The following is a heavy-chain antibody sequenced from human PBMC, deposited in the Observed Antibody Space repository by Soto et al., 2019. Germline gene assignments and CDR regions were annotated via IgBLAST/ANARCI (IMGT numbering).Heavy chain of an antibody. J-gene: IGHJ4*02. CDR1: GGSISSGGYY. D-gene: IGHD3-3*01. Sequence: SETLSLTCTVSGGSISSGGYYWSWIRQHPGKGLEWIGYIYYSGSTYYNPSLKSRVTISVDTSKNQFSLKLSSVTAADTAVYYCASSIMYYDFWSGPRAPGGFDYWGQGTLVTVSS. V-gene: IGHV4-31*03. CDR3: ASSIMYYDFWSGPRAPGGFDY. CDR2: IYYSGST.